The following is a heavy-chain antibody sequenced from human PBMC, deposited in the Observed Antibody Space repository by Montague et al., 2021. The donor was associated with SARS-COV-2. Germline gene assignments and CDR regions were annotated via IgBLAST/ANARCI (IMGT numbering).Heavy chain of an antibody. D-gene: IGHD6-13*01. CDR3: ARDDFRIAAAVFDY. J-gene: IGHJ4*02. CDR1: GFTFSSYS. V-gene: IGHV3-21*01. Sequence: SPRLSCAASGFTFSSYSMNWVRQAPGKGLEWVSSISSSSSYIYYADSVKGRFTISRDNAKNSLYLQMNSLRAEDTAVYYCARDDFRIAAAVFDYWGQGTLVTVSS. CDR2: ISSSSSYI.